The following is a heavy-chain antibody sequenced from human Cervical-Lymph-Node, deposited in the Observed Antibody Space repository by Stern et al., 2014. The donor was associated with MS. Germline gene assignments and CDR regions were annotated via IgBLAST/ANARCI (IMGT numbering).Heavy chain of an antibody. Sequence: EVQLVESGGGLVQPGGSLRLSCAASGFTFSSYWMHWVRQAPGKGLVWVSRINSAGSSTSYADSVKGRFTISRDNAKNTLYLQMNSLRAEDTAVYYCARADIVVVPAAMPMQAFDIWGQGTMVTVSS. CDR1: GFTFSSYW. J-gene: IGHJ3*02. V-gene: IGHV3-74*01. D-gene: IGHD2-2*01. CDR3: ARADIVVVPAAMPMQAFDI. CDR2: INSAGSST.